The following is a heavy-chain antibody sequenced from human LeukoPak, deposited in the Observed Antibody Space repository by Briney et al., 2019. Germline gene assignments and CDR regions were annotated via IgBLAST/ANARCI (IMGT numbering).Heavy chain of an antibody. D-gene: IGHD3-10*01. CDR3: ARDSDPYYYGSGSYYCSVAY. V-gene: IGHV1-69*05. Sequence: SVKVSCKASGGTFSSYAISWVRQAPGQGLEWMGRIIPIFGTANYAQKFQGRVTITTDESTSTAYMELSSLRSEDTAVYSCARDSDPYYYGSGSYYCSVAYWGQGTLVTVSS. CDR1: GGTFSSYA. J-gene: IGHJ4*02. CDR2: IIPIFGTA.